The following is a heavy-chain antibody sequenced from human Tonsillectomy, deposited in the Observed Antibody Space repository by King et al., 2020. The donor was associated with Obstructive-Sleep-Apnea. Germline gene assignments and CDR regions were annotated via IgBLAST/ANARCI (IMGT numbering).Heavy chain of an antibody. V-gene: IGHV4-59*01. CDR2: SYYTGSA. J-gene: IGHJ4*02. Sequence: QLQESGPGLVKPSETLSLTCTVSGGSITSYYWSWIRQPPGKGLEWIGYSYYTGSANYNPSLKRRVTISVDTSKNQFSLRLSSVTAADTAVFYCAREWLGVDYWGQGTLVTVSS. CDR1: GGSITSYY. CDR3: AREWLGVDY. D-gene: IGHD6-19*01.